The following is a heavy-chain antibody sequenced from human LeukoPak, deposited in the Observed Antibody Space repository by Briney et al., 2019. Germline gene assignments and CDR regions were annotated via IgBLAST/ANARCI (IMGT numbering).Heavy chain of an antibody. V-gene: IGHV3-23*01. CDR2: INCSGGSI. CDR3: AKDEDARPMYFQD. CDR1: GFTFIGYA. J-gene: IGHJ1*01. D-gene: IGHD2-2*01. Sequence: GGTLRLSCAASGFTFIGYAMSWVRQAPGKGLEWVSSINCSGGSIYYAYSVKGRFTVSRDNSKNTLYLQMNTLRAEDTAVYYCAKDEDARPMYFQDWGQGTLVTVST.